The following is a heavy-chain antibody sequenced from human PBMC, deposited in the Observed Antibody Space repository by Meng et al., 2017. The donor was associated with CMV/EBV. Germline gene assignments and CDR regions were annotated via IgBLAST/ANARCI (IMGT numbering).Heavy chain of an antibody. CDR1: GGTFSSYA. CDR3: AKGEMVVSDY. J-gene: IGHJ4*02. Sequence: SCKASGGTFSSYAMSWVRQAPGKGLEWVSAISGSGGSTYYADSVKGRFTISRDNSKNTLYLQMNSLRAEDTAVYYCAKGEMVVSDYWGQGTLVTVSS. V-gene: IGHV3-23*01. D-gene: IGHD2-15*01. CDR2: ISGSGGST.